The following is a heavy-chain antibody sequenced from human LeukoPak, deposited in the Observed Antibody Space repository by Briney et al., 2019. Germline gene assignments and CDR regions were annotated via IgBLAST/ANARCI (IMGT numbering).Heavy chain of an antibody. CDR3: ARDPGYCSGGSCPPYYMDV. D-gene: IGHD2-15*01. CDR2: INPNSGGT. V-gene: IGHV1-2*02. Sequence: GASVKVSCKASGYTFTGYYMHWVRQAPGQGLEWMGWINPNSGGTNYAQKFQGRVTMTRDTSISTAYMELSRLRSDDTAVYYCARDPGYCSGGSCPPYYMDVWGKGTTVTVSS. J-gene: IGHJ6*03. CDR1: GYTFTGYY.